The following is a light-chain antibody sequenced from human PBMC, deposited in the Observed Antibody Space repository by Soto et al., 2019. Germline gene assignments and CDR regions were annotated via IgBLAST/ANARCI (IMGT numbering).Light chain of an antibody. CDR3: QHYNNWPAWT. V-gene: IGKV3D-15*01. CDR1: QSVSSSY. Sequence: EIVFTQGPATVTLSQGERATLSCGASQSVSSSYLAWYQQKPGQAPRLLIYGASSRATGIPDRFSGSGSETEFTLTITSLQSEDFAVYYCQHYNNWPAWTFGQRTKVDI. CDR2: GAS. J-gene: IGKJ1*01.